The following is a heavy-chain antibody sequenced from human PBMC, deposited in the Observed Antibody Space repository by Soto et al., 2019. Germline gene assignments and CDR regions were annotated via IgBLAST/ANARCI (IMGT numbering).Heavy chain of an antibody. CDR2: INPNSGGT. J-gene: IGHJ4*02. Sequence: QVKLVQSGAEVKKPGASVKVSCKASGYTFTGYYMHWVRQAPGQGLEWMGWINPNSGGTNYAQKFQGWVTMTRDTSISTAYMELSRLRSVDTAVYYCARVGERDGYNYAYWGQGTLVTVSS. CDR1: GYTFTGYY. V-gene: IGHV1-2*04. D-gene: IGHD5-12*01. CDR3: ARVGERDGYNYAY.